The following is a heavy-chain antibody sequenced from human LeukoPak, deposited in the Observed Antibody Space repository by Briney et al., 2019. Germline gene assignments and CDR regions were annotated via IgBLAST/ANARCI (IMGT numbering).Heavy chain of an antibody. CDR1: GFTFRSYA. CDR2: VSGNGGST. D-gene: IGHD4-11*01. CDR3: AKGRREGGNAHYSADY. Sequence: GGSLRLSCAASGFTFRSYAMSWVRQAPGKGLEWVSGVSGNGGSTYYVDFVKGRFTISRDNSKNTLYLQMNSLRAEDTAVYYCAKGRREGGNAHYSADYWGQGTLVTVSS. V-gene: IGHV3-23*01. J-gene: IGHJ4*02.